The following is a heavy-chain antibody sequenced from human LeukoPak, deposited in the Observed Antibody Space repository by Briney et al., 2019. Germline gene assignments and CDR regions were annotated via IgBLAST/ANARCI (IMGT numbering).Heavy chain of an antibody. CDR1: GDSIISDTYY. J-gene: IGHJ5*01. Sequence: PSETLSLTCIVSGDSIISDTYYWGWIRQPPGKGLEWIGSVFYRGRTSYNPSLESRVSISEDSTTKQYCLRLTSVPATDTGVYFCAGKTRYWSTCRCNLDAWGQGNVVTASS. V-gene: IGHV4-39*01. D-gene: IGHD2-15*01. CDR2: VFYRGRT. CDR3: AGKTRYWSTCRCNLDA.